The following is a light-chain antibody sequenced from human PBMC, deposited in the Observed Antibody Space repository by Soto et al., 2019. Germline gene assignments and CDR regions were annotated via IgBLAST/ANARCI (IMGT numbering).Light chain of an antibody. CDR1: SSNIGRNY. J-gene: IGLJ1*01. Sequence: QSVLTQPPSASGTPGQRVTISCSGSSSNIGRNYVYWYQQLPGTAPKVLMYRNNQRPSGVPDRFSGSKSGTSASLAISGLRSEDEADYYCAAWDDSLSGYVFGTGTRSPS. CDR3: AAWDDSLSGYV. V-gene: IGLV1-47*01. CDR2: RNN.